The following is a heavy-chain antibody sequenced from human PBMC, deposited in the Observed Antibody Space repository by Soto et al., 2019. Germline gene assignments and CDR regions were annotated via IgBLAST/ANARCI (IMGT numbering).Heavy chain of an antibody. CDR3: ANAFGSGYESDY. CDR2: ISASGGST. J-gene: IGHJ4*02. CDR1: GFTLSSYG. V-gene: IGHV3-23*01. Sequence: PGGSLRLACAASGFTLSSYGMSWVRQAPGKGLKWVSTISASGGSTQYADSVKGRFTISRDTSKNTLYLQMNSLSADDTVLYYCANAFGSGYESDYWGQGTLVTVSS. D-gene: IGHD5-12*01.